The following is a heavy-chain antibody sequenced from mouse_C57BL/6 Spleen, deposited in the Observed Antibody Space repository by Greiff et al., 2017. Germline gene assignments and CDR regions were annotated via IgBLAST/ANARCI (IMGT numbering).Heavy chain of an antibody. CDR3: ASVGNY. V-gene: IGHV2-9-1*01. CDR1: GFSLTGYA. Sequence: VQLVESGPGLVAPSQSLSITCTVSGFSLTGYAISWVRQPPGTGLEWLGVIWTGGGTTSHSALESRLSIGNVNPKSQVFLNMNSLQTDDTAGYYCASVGNYWGQGTTLTVSS. CDR2: IWTGGGT. J-gene: IGHJ2*01. D-gene: IGHD3-3*01.